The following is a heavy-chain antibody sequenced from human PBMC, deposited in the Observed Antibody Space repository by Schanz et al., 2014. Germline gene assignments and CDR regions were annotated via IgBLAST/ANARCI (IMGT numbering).Heavy chain of an antibody. Sequence: EVQLLESGGGLVQPGGSLRISCAASAFIFRSYSMHWVRQAPGKGLEWVSYISRSSSTIYYADSVRGRFTISRDNSMNTLHLQMDGLRVEDTAVYYCARDAVALVPEYFMDVWGKGTPVTVSS. V-gene: IGHV3-48*01. CDR2: ISRSSSTI. D-gene: IGHD2-15*01. CDR3: ARDAVALVPEYFMDV. CDR1: AFIFRSYS. J-gene: IGHJ6*03.